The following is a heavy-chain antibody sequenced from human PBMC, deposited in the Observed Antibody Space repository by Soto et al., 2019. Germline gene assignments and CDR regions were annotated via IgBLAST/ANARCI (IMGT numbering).Heavy chain of an antibody. D-gene: IGHD1-26*01. CDR3: ARGSAQLLSYYYYYGMDV. Sequence: GGSLRLSCAASGFTVSSNYMSWVRQAPGKGLEWVSVIYSGGSTYYADSVKGRFTISRDNSKNTLYLQMNSLRAEDTAVYYCARGSAQLLSYYYYYGMDVWGQGTTVTVSS. V-gene: IGHV3-53*01. J-gene: IGHJ6*02. CDR2: IYSGGST. CDR1: GFTVSSNY.